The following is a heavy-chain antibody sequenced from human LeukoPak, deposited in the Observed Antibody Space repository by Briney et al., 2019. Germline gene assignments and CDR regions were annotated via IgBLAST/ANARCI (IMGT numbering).Heavy chain of an antibody. CDR2: IKQDGSEK. CDR3: ARETTGFDY. D-gene: IGHD4-17*01. J-gene: IGHJ4*02. Sequence: PGGSLRLSCAASGFTFSSCWMSWVRQAPGKGLEWVANIKQDGSEKYYVDSVKGRFTISRDNAKNSLYLQMNSLRAEDTAAYYCARETTGFDYWGQGTLVTVSS. V-gene: IGHV3-7*01. CDR1: GFTFSSCW.